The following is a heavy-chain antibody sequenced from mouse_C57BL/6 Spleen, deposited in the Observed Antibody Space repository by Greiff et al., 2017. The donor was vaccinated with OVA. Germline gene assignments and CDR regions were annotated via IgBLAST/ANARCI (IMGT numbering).Heavy chain of an antibody. V-gene: IGHV1-52*01. Sequence: QVHVKQPGAELVRPGSSVKLSCKASGYTFTSYWMHWVKQRPIQGLEWIGNIDPSDSDTHYNQKFKDKATLTVDKSSSPAYMQLSSLTSEDSAVYYCAREGWDYGGFAYWGQGTLVTVSA. CDR1: GYTFTSYW. J-gene: IGHJ3*01. CDR3: AREGWDYGGFAY. D-gene: IGHD2-4*01. CDR2: IDPSDSDT.